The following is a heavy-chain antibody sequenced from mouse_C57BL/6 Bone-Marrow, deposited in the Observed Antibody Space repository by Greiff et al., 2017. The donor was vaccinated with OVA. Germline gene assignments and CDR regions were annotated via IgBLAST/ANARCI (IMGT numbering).Heavy chain of an antibody. Sequence: DVMLVESGGDLVKPGGSLKLSCAASGFTFSSYGMSWVRQTPDKRLEWVATISSGGSYTYYPDSVKGRFTISRDNAKNTLYLQMSSLKSEDTAMYYCARQDYGSFYAMDYWGQGTSVTVSS. D-gene: IGHD1-1*01. CDR1: GFTFSSYG. V-gene: IGHV5-6*02. J-gene: IGHJ4*01. CDR2: ISSGGSYT. CDR3: ARQDYGSFYAMDY.